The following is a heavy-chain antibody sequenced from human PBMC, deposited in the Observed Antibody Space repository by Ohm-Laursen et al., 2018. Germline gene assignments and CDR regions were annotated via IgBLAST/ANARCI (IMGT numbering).Heavy chain of an antibody. CDR2: ISGSSSYI. V-gene: IGHV3-21*01. J-gene: IGHJ4*02. D-gene: IGHD1-26*01. CDR1: GFTFSSYA. Sequence: SLRLSCAASGFTFSSYAMSWVRQAPGKGLEWVSSISGSSSYIYYADSVKGRFTISRDNAKNSLYLQMNSLRAEDTAVYYCARDRANGGSHHDYWGQGTLVTVSS. CDR3: ARDRANGGSHHDY.